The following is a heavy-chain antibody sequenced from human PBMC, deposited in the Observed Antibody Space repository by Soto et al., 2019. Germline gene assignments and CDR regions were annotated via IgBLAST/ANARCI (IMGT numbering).Heavy chain of an antibody. J-gene: IGHJ3*02. D-gene: IGHD3-22*01. Sequence: TLSLTCTVSGDSISSSTYFWSWIRQPPGKALEWLTSIYWNDDKRYSPSLKNRLTITKDTSKDQVVLTLTDADPVDTATYFCTHSPSYYDSSTYPPPIAFDIWGQGTVVTVSS. CDR1: GDSISSSTYF. V-gene: IGHV2-5*01. CDR2: IYWNDDK. CDR3: THSPSYYDSSTYPPPIAFDI.